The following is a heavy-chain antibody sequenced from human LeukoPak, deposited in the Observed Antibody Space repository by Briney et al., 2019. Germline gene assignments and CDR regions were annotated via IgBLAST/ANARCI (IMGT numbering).Heavy chain of an antibody. J-gene: IGHJ3*02. V-gene: IGHV3-9*01. CDR3: AKDRTSYGYAFDI. CDR2: ISWNSGSI. D-gene: IGHD5-18*01. Sequence: GRSLRLSCAASGFTFDDYAMLWVRQAPGKGLEWVSGISWNSGSIGYADSVKGRFTISRDNAKNSLYLQMNSLRAEDTALYYCAKDRTSYGYAFDIWGQGTMVTVSS. CDR1: GFTFDDYA.